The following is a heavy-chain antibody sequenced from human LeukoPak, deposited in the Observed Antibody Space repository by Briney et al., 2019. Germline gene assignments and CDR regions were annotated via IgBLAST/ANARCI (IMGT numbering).Heavy chain of an antibody. CDR1: GFTFSSYA. V-gene: IGHV3-23*01. D-gene: IGHD3-10*01. CDR3: AKDSSNYYGSGSYYTL. CDR2: ISDTGAST. Sequence: GGCLRLSCAASGFTFSSYAMNWVRQSPGKGLEWVSIISDTGASTYYADSVKGRFTISRDNSKNTLYLQMNSLRAEDTATFYCAKDSSNYYGSGSYYTLWGQGTLVTVSS. J-gene: IGHJ4*02.